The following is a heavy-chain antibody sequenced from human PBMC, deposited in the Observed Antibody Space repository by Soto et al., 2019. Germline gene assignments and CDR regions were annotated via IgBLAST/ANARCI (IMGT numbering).Heavy chain of an antibody. Sequence: KQSQTLSLTCAISGDSVSSNSAAWNWIRQSPSRGLEWLGRTYYRSKWYNDYAVSVKSRITINPDTSKNQFSLQLNSVTPEDTAVYYCAREVTFIVGATNFDYWGQGTLVTVSS. V-gene: IGHV6-1*01. CDR3: AREVTFIVGATNFDY. CDR2: TYYRSKWYN. D-gene: IGHD1-26*01. J-gene: IGHJ4*02. CDR1: GDSVSSNSAA.